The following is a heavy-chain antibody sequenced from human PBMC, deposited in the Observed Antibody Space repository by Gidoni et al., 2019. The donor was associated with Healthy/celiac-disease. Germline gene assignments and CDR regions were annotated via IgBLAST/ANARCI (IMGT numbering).Heavy chain of an antibody. CDR2: ISSSGSTI. J-gene: IGHJ3*02. V-gene: IGHV3-48*03. CDR3: ARAPTVWWDDAFDI. Sequence: EVQLVESGGGLVQPGGSLRLSCAASGFTFSSYEMNWVRQAPGKGLEWVSYISSSGSTIYYADSVKGRFTISRDNAKNSLYLQMNSLRAEDTAVYYCARAPTVWWDDAFDIWGQGTMVTVSS. D-gene: IGHD1-26*01. CDR1: GFTFSSYE.